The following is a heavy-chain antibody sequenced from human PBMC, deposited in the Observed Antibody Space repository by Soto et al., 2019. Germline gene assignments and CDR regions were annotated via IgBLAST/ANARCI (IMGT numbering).Heavy chain of an antibody. V-gene: IGHV1-46*01. Sequence: ASVKVSCKASGYTFTSYFMHWVRQAPGRGLEWMGVINLSGSTTSFAQKFQGRFTMTRHTSTSTVDMEGSSLRSEDTAVHCCTRWSDGYSDYWGQGKLVTV. J-gene: IGHJ4*02. CDR1: GYTFTSYF. D-gene: IGHD3-22*01. CDR3: TRWSDGYSDY. CDR2: INLSGSTT.